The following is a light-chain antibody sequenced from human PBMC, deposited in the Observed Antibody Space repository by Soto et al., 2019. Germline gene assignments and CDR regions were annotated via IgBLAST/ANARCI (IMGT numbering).Light chain of an antibody. CDR2: GAS. Sequence: EIVLTQSPGTLSLSPGERATLSCRASQSVSNNYLAWYQQKPGQAPRVLIYGASSRATGIPDRFSGSGSGTDFTLTISRLEPEDFAVYYCQQYGSSPLTFGGGTKVDIK. CDR3: QQYGSSPLT. J-gene: IGKJ4*01. CDR1: QSVSNNY. V-gene: IGKV3-20*01.